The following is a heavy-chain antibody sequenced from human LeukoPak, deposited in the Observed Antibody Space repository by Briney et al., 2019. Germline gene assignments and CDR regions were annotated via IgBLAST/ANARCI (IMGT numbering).Heavy chain of an antibody. Sequence: GGSLRLSCAASGFTFSRNSMNWVRQAPGKGLEWVSSISTSSSYIYYADSVKGRFTISRDNSKKSLYLQMNSLRADDTAVYYCARGASVVAGSDDVFDIWGQGTMVTVSS. CDR3: ARGASVVAGSDDVFDI. D-gene: IGHD6-19*01. V-gene: IGHV3-21*01. J-gene: IGHJ3*02. CDR1: GFTFSRNS. CDR2: ISTSSSYI.